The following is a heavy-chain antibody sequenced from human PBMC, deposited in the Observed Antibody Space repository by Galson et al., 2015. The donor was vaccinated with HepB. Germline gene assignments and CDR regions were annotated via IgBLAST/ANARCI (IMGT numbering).Heavy chain of an antibody. CDR2: INPNSCHT. CDR1: RYTFTDYD. V-gene: IGHV1-2*06. J-gene: IGHJ4*02. Sequence: SVKVPCQAPRYTFTDYDIPRVRHAPGQGLEWLRRINPNSCHTNYAQKYQDMVTMTRDTSISTAYMELTSRSSDDTAAYYCARSHPKYYFDFWGQGTLVTVSS. CDR3: ARSHPKYYFDF.